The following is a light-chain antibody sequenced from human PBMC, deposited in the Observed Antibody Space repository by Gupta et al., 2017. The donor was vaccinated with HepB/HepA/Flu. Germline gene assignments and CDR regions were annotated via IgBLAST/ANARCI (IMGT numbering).Light chain of an antibody. J-gene: IGKJ3*01. Sequence: DIQMTQSPSYLSASVGDRVTITCRASQSISRHLNWYQQKAGKAPKLLIYAASSLQSGVPSRFSGSGSGTDFTLTISSLQPEDFATYYCQQSYSNRLTFGPGTKVDIK. CDR3: QQSYSNRLT. V-gene: IGKV1-39*01. CDR1: QSISRH. CDR2: AAS.